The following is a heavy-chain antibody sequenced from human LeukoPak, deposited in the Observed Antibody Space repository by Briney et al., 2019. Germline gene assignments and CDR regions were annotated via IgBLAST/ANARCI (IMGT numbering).Heavy chain of an antibody. D-gene: IGHD1-26*01. Sequence: ASVEVSCKASGYTFTSYYMHWVRQAPGQGLEWMGIINPSGGSTNYAQKFQGRVTMTRDMSTSTVYMEGSSLRSEDTAVYYCARASGGGRFDYMDVWGKGTTVTVSS. J-gene: IGHJ6*03. V-gene: IGHV1-46*01. CDR2: INPSGGST. CDR3: ARASGGGRFDYMDV. CDR1: GYTFTSYY.